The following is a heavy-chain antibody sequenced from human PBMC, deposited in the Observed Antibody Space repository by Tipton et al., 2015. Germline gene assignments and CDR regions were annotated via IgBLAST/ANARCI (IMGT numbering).Heavy chain of an antibody. CDR1: GYSISSGYY. D-gene: IGHD4-23*01. CDR2: FFHSGNT. Sequence: TLSLTCDVSGYSISSGYYWSWIRQPPGKGLEWIGSFFHSGNTFHNPSLRSRVIISVDTSKNHFSLTVTSVPAADTAMYYCARARGRHGGLFDSWGQGTLVTVSS. J-gene: IGHJ4*02. V-gene: IGHV4-38-2*01. CDR3: ARARGRHGGLFDS.